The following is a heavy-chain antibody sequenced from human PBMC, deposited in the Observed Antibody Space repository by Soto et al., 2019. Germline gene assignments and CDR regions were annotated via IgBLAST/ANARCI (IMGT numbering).Heavy chain of an antibody. D-gene: IGHD2-8*01. CDR3: ARGDSTDCSNGVCSFFYNHDMDV. CDR1: GGTFSSYA. Sequence: ASVKVCCKASGGTFSSYAISWVRQAPGQGLEWLGRINPKSGGTSTAQKFQGWVTMTTDTSISTASMELTRLTSDDTAIYYCARGDSTDCSNGVCSFFYNHDMDVWGQGTTVTVSS. CDR2: INPKSGGT. V-gene: IGHV1-2*04. J-gene: IGHJ6*02.